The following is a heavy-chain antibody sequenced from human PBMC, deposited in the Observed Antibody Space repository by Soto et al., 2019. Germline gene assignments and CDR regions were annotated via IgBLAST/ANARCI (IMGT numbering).Heavy chain of an antibody. CDR2: ISYDGSNK. Sequence: PWRSLRLSCAASGVTFSSYGMHRVRQAPGKGLEWVAVISYDGSNKYYADSVKGRFTISRDNSKDTLYLQMNSLRAEDTAVYYCAKDLLRAKEHCISTSCIPPYYYGMDVWGQGTTVTVSS. V-gene: IGHV3-30*18. D-gene: IGHD2-2*01. CDR3: AKDLLRAKEHCISTSCIPPYYYGMDV. J-gene: IGHJ6*02. CDR1: GVTFSSYG.